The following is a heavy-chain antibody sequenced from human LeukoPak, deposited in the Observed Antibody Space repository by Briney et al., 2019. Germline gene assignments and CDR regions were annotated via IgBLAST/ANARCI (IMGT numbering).Heavy chain of an antibody. D-gene: IGHD5/OR15-5a*01. Sequence: SETLSLTCTVSGGSISSYYCNWIRQSPGKGLEWIGYIYYSETTNYNPSLNSRVTISLDTSKNQFSLRLTSVTAADTAVYYCAKDQGYSVYDVYYWGQETLVTVSS. CDR1: GGSISSYY. J-gene: IGHJ4*02. CDR2: IYYSETT. V-gene: IGHV4-59*01. CDR3: AKDQGYSVYDVYY.